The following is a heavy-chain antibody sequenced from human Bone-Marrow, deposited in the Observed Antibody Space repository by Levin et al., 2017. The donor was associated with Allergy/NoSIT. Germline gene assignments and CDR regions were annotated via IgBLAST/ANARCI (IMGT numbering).Heavy chain of an antibody. J-gene: IGHJ4*02. V-gene: IGHV1-18*01. CDR2: ISAYSGHT. CDR3: ARTLGQQLGTAKY. D-gene: IGHD6-13*01. CDR1: GYTFTTYG. Sequence: ASVKVSCKASGYTFTTYGISWVRQAPGQGLEWMGRISAYSGHTNYAQKFQGRVTMTTDTSTTTAYMDLRSLKSDDTAVYYCARTLGQQLGTAKYWGQGTLVTVSS.